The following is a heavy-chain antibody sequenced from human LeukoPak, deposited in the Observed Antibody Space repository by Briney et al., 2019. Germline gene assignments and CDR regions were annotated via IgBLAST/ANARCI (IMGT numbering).Heavy chain of an antibody. D-gene: IGHD2-8*01. V-gene: IGHV3-23*01. Sequence: GGSLRLSCAASGFTFSSNAMSWVRQAPGKGLEWVSGIGSSTGSIHYADSVKGRFTISRDNSKNTLYLQMNSLRAEDTAVYYCANSDIVLMVYAPWGQGTLVSVSS. CDR2: IGSSTGSI. CDR3: ANSDIVLMVYAP. CDR1: GFTFSSNA. J-gene: IGHJ5*02.